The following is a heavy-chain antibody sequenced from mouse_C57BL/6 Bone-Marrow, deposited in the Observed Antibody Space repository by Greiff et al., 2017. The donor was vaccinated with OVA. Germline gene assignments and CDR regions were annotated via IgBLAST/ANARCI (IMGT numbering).Heavy chain of an antibody. CDR3: ARGLSLLWLGRYSMDY. CDR1: GYTFTSYW. CDR2: IDPNSGGT. J-gene: IGHJ4*01. Sequence: VQLQQPGAELVKPGASVKLSCKASGYTFTSYWMHWVKQRPGRGLEWIGRIDPNSGGTKYNEKFKSKATLTVDKPSSTAYMQLSSLTSEDSAVYECARGLSLLWLGRYSMDYGGQGTAATVSA. D-gene: IGHD2-2*01. V-gene: IGHV1-72*01.